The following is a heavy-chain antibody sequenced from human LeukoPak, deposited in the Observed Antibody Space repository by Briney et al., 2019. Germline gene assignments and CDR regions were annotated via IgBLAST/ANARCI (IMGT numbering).Heavy chain of an antibody. CDR2: INPNNGDT. D-gene: IGHD2-21*01. CDR1: GYTFTAQY. V-gene: IGHV1-2*02. CDR3: ASYPRSIPTPPFDY. Sequence: ASVKVSCKASGYTFTAQYMQWVRQAPRQRLECMGWINPNNGDTKYAQSFLGRVTMTRDTSTTTAYMELSSLRSDDTAVYFCASYPRSIPTPPFDYWGQGTLVTVSS. J-gene: IGHJ4*02.